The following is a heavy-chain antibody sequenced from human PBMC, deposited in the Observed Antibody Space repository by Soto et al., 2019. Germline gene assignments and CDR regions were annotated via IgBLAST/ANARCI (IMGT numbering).Heavy chain of an antibody. Sequence: SETLSLTCTVSGGSISSYYWSWIRQPPGKGLEWIGYIYYSGSTNYNPSLKSRVTISVDTSKNQFSLKLSSVTAADTAVYYCARTYDFWSGYWAYYFDYWGQGTLVTVSS. CDR3: ARTYDFWSGYWAYYFDY. J-gene: IGHJ4*02. V-gene: IGHV4-59*01. CDR2: IYYSGST. D-gene: IGHD3-3*01. CDR1: GGSISSYY.